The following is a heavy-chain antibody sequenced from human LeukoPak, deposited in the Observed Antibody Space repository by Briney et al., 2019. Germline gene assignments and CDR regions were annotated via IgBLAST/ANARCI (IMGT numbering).Heavy chain of an antibody. CDR3: ARDPYSGSYGNYYYYFMDV. CDR2: ITSGSSYI. V-gene: IGHV3-21*01. Sequence: PGGSLRLSCTASGFTFSGHWIHWVRQAPGKGLEWVSSITSGSSYIYYADSVKGRFTISRDNAKNSLYLQMNSLRAEDTAVYYCARDPYSGSYGNYYYYFMDVWGKGTTVTISS. J-gene: IGHJ6*03. D-gene: IGHD1-26*01. CDR1: GFTFSGHW.